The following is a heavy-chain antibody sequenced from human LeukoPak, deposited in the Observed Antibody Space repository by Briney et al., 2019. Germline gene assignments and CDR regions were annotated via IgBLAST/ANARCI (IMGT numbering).Heavy chain of an antibody. CDR1: GYTFSSYY. V-gene: IGHV1-46*01. CDR2: IYPSGGSP. D-gene: IGHD3-10*01. J-gene: IGHJ4*02. Sequence: ASVKVSCKASGYTFSSYYMHWVRQAPGQGLEWMGIIYPSGGSPSYAQKFQGRVTMTRDMSTSTAYMELSSLRSEDTAVYYCARDFYGSGRHPDYWGQGTLVTVSS. CDR3: ARDFYGSGRHPDY.